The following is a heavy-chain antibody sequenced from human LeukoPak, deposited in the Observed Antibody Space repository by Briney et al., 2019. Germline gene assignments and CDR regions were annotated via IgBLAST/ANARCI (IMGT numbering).Heavy chain of an antibody. J-gene: IGHJ4*02. V-gene: IGHV1-2*06. D-gene: IGHD6-19*01. Sequence: ASVKVSCKASGYTFTGYYMHWVRQAPGRGLEWMGRINPNSGGTNYAQKFQGRVTMTRDTSISTAYMELSRLRSDDTAVYYCARDSSGWSLHFDYWGQGTLVTVSS. CDR3: ARDSSGWSLHFDY. CDR1: GYTFTGYY. CDR2: INPNSGGT.